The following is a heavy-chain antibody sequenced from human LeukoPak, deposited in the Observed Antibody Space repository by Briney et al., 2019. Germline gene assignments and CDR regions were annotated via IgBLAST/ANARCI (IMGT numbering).Heavy chain of an antibody. J-gene: IGHJ3*02. CDR3: ARDLGGTTSNAFDI. CDR1: GYSISSGYY. Sequence: SETLSLTCAVSGYSISSGYYWSWIRQPPGKGLEWIGYIYYSGSTNYNPSLKSRVTISVDTSKNQFSLKLSSVTAADTAVYYCARDLGGTTSNAFDIWGQGTMVTVSS. CDR2: IYYSGST. V-gene: IGHV4-61*01. D-gene: IGHD1-1*01.